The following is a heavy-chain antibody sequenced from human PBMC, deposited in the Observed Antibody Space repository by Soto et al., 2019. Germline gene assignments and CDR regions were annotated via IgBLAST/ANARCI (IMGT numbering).Heavy chain of an antibody. J-gene: IGHJ3*01. D-gene: IGHD3-3*01. CDR1: RVCCGSAD. CDR3: FFNDA. CDR2: ISDNGDTK. V-gene: IGHV3-23*01. Sequence: RGSLRLCCTASRVCCGSADMSWGRQSPGKGLEWVSVISDNGDTKYYVDSVKGRFTISRDNSKNTLYLQMNSLRVEDTAVYYCFFNDA.